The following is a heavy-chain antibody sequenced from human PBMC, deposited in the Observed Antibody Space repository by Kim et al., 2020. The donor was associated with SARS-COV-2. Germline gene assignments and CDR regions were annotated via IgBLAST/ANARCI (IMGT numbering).Heavy chain of an antibody. CDR1: GDSVSSNSAA. CDR2: TYYRSKWYN. Sequence: SQTLSLTCAISGDSVSSNSAAWNWIRQSPSRGVEWLGRTYYRSKWYNDYAVSVKSRITINPDTSKSQFSLQLNSVTPEDTAVYYCARSMSATGNNWFDPWGQGTLVTVSS. V-gene: IGHV6-1*01. CDR3: ARSMSATGNNWFDP. D-gene: IGHD1-1*01. J-gene: IGHJ5*02.